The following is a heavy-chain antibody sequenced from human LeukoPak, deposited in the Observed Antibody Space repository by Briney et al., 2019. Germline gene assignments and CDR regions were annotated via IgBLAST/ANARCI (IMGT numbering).Heavy chain of an antibody. CDR3: ATSRARREGTSGSIDY. CDR1: GFTFTNFA. D-gene: IGHD2-8*01. CDR2: ISGSGGIT. V-gene: IGHV3-23*01. Sequence: GESLRLACAGSGFTFTNFAMSWVRQAPGKGLEWVSTISGSGGITSYADSVKGRFTISRDNSKNTLSLQMNSLRVDDTAVYYCATSRARREGTSGSIDYWGQGTLVTVSS. J-gene: IGHJ4*02.